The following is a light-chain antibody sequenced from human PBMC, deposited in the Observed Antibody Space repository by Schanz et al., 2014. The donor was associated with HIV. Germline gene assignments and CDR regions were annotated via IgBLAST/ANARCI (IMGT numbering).Light chain of an antibody. CDR3: QHYGSS. Sequence: EIVLTQSPGSLSLSPGGRATLSCGASQRLSSSYLAWYQQKRDQPPRLVIYATSTRAAGIPDRFSGTVSGTDFTLTISRLEPEDFAVYYCQHYGSSFGPGTKVDIK. CDR1: QRLSSSY. CDR2: ATS. V-gene: IGKV3-20*01. J-gene: IGKJ3*01.